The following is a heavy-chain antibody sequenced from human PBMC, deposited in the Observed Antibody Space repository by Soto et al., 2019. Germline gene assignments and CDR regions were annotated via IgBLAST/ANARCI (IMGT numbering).Heavy chain of an antibody. Sequence: QVQLVQSGAEVKKPGSSVKVSCKASGGTFSSYAISWVRQAPGQGLEWMGGIIPIFGTANYAQKFQGRVTITADESTSTAYMELSSLRSEDTAVYYCARHSYGSGSYYAPDYYYYGMDVWGQGTTVTVSS. CDR3: ARHSYGSGSYYAPDYYYYGMDV. D-gene: IGHD3-10*01. CDR2: IIPIFGTA. CDR1: GGTFSSYA. J-gene: IGHJ6*02. V-gene: IGHV1-69*01.